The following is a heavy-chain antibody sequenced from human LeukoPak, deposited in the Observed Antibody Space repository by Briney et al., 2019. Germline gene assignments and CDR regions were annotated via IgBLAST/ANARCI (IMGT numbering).Heavy chain of an antibody. CDR3: ARADSSSWYYYYYMDV. J-gene: IGHJ6*03. CDR1: GFIFNNAW. D-gene: IGHD6-13*01. V-gene: IGHV3-7*01. CDR2: IKHDGSEK. Sequence: GGSLRLSCAASGFIFNNAWMSWVRQAPGKGLEWVANIKHDGSEKYYVDSVKGRFTISRDNAKNSLYLQMNSLRAEDTAVYYCARADSSSWYYYYYMDVWGKGTTVTISS.